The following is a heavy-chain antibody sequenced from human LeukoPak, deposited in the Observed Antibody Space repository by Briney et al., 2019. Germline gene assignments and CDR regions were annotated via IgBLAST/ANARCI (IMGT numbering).Heavy chain of an antibody. CDR2: ISAYNGNT. J-gene: IGHJ6*03. CDR1: GYTFTSYG. CDR3: ARVLSGLLWFGELAPNYYYYYMDV. D-gene: IGHD3-10*01. Sequence: ASVKVSCKASGYTFTSYGISWVRQAPGQGLEWMGWISAYNGNTNYAQKLQGRVTMTTDTSTSTAYMELRSLRSDDTAVYYCARVLSGLLWFGELAPNYYYYYMDVWGKGTTVTISS. V-gene: IGHV1-18*01.